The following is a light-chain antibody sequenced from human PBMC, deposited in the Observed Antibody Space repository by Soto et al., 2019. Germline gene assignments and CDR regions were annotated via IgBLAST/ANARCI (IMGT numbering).Light chain of an antibody. CDR1: SSDVGYYNY. CDR2: DVS. V-gene: IGLV2-14*01. CDR3: SSYTSSSVV. J-gene: IGLJ2*01. Sequence: QSALTQPASVSGSPGQSITISCTGTSSDVGYYNYVSWYQQHPGKAPKLMIYDVSNRPSGVSNRFSGSKSGNTASLTISGLQAEDEADYYCSSYTSSSVVFGGGTKLTVL.